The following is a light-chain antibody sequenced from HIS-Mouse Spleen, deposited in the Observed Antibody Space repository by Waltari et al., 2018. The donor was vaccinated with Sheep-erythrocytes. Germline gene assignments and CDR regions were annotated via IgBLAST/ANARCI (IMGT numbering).Light chain of an antibody. J-gene: IGKJ5*01. V-gene: IGKV1-12*01. CDR1: QGISSW. Sequence: DSQITQPPSSVSSHAGLQVPITCRASQGISSWLAWYQQKPGKAPKLLIYAASSLQSGVPSRFSGSGSGTDFTLTISSLQPEDFATYYCQQANSFPITFGQGTRLEIK. CDR3: QQANSFPIT. CDR2: AAS.